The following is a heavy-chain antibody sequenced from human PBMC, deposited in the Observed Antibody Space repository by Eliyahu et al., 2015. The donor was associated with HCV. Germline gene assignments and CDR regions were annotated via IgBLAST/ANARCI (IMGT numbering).Heavy chain of an antibody. CDR1: GGSISSASXX. Sequence: QVQFQDFHAAPGLVKPSQTLSLXCXVSGGSISSASXXXSWIRQHPRKGLEWIGFIYYRGTTYYNPSLKSRVTISLDTSKNQFSLRLSSVTAADTAVYYCAGDMRGDYVEHWFDPWGQGTLVTVSS. CDR3: AGDMRGDYVEHWFDP. D-gene: IGHD4-17*01. CDR2: IYYRGTT. V-gene: IGHV4-31*03. J-gene: IGHJ5*02.